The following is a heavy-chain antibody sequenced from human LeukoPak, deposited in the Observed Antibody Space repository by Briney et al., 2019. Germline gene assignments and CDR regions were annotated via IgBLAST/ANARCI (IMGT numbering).Heavy chain of an antibody. V-gene: IGHV4-30-2*01. CDR3: ASNLEEYSSSYYFDY. CDR2: IYHSGST. Sequence: PSQTLSLTCTVSGGSISSGGYYWSWIRQPPGKGLEWIGYIYHSGSTYYNPSLKSRVTISVDRSKNQFSLKLSSVTAADTAVYYCASNLEEYSSSYYFDYWGQGTLVTVSS. J-gene: IGHJ4*02. CDR1: GGSISSGGYY. D-gene: IGHD6-6*01.